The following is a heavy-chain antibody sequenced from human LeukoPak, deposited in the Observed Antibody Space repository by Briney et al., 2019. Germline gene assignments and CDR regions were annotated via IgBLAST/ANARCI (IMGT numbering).Heavy chain of an antibody. CDR2: ISGDGGTT. D-gene: IGHD5/OR15-5a*01. J-gene: IGHJ5*02. CDR1: GFTFDDYA. Sequence: PGGSLRLSCAASGFTFDDYAMHWVRQAPGKGLEWVSLISGDGGTTYYADSVKGRFTISRDNSKNSLYLQMNSLRTEDTALYYCALRSWFDPWGQGTLVTVSS. CDR3: ALRSWFDP. V-gene: IGHV3-43*02.